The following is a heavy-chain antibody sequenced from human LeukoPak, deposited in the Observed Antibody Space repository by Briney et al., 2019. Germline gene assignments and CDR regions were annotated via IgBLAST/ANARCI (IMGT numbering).Heavy chain of an antibody. CDR2: IRSKAYGGTT. CDR3: ARGEWSSSPFDY. CDR1: GFTFGDYA. J-gene: IGHJ4*02. V-gene: IGHV3-49*04. D-gene: IGHD6-6*01. Sequence: GGSLRLSCTASGFTFGDYAMSWVREAPGKGLEWVVFIRSKAYGGTTEYAASVKGRFTISRDDSKSIAYLQMNSLKTEDTAVYYCARGEWSSSPFDYWGQGSLVTVSS.